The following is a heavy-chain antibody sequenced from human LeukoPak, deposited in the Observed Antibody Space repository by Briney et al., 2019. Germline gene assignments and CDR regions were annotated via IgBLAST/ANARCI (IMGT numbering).Heavy chain of an antibody. CDR3: ARESPPADY. V-gene: IGHV4-38-2*02. CDR2: IHHGGTT. CDR1: GYSIKSDYF. J-gene: IGHJ4*02. Sequence: SENLSLTCSVSGYSIKSDYFWAWIRQPPGKGPEWIGSIHHGGTTYYNPSLKNRVTISVDTSKNQFSLKLSAVTAADTAVFYCARESPPADYWGQGTLVTVSS.